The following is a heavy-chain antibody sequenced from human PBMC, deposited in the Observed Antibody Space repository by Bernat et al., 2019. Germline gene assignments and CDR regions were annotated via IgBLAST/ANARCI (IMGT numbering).Heavy chain of an antibody. CDR3: VNDLHAVVFN. CDR2: IGPDGVGT. D-gene: IGHD2-21*01. Sequence: EVHVVESGGGLVQPGGSLRLSCSASRFSFRGFSMHWVRQAPGKGLEYVSAIGPDGVGTWYADSVKGRFTISRDNSKNTLYLQMTSLRPEDTALYYCVNDLHAVVFNWGQGAQVTVSS. J-gene: IGHJ4*02. V-gene: IGHV3-64D*08. CDR1: RFSFRGFS.